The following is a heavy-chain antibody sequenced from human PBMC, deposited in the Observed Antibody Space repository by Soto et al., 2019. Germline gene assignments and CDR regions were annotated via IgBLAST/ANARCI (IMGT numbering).Heavy chain of an antibody. CDR2: INPNGGGT. CDR1: GYTFTGYY. Sequence: ASVEVSCKASGYTFTGYYIHWVRQAPGQGLGWMGWINPNGGGTNYAQKFQGRVTMTRDTSISTAYMELSRLRSDDTAVYYCARRGSSSSARMDVWGQGTPMTV. D-gene: IGHD6-6*01. J-gene: IGHJ6*02. CDR3: ARRGSSSSARMDV. V-gene: IGHV1-2*02.